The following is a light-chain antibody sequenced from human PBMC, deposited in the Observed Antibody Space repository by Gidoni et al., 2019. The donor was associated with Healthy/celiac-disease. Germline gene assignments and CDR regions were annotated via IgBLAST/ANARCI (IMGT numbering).Light chain of an antibody. Sequence: EILLTQSPGTLSLSPGERPTLSCRASQSVSSSYLAWYQQKPGQAPRLLIYGASSRATGIPDRFSGSGAGTDFTLTISRLEPEDFAVYYCHQYGSYTFGQGTKVEIK. J-gene: IGKJ1*01. V-gene: IGKV3-20*01. CDR1: QSVSSSY. CDR3: HQYGSYT. CDR2: GAS.